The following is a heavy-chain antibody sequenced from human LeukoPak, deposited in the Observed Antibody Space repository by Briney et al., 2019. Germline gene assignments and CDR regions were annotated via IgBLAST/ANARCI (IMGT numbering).Heavy chain of an antibody. Sequence: AGGYLILPCSAFGFDLISYWMSWVRHAPGAGVEWVANIKQDGSEKHYVDSVKGRFTISRDNAKNSLYLQMNSLRAEDTAVYYCARDSVAPYSSSWSDVWGKGTTVTVSS. CDR3: ARDSVAPYSSSWSDV. V-gene: IGHV3-7*03. J-gene: IGHJ6*04. D-gene: IGHD6-13*01. CDR1: GFDLISYW. CDR2: IKQDGSEK.